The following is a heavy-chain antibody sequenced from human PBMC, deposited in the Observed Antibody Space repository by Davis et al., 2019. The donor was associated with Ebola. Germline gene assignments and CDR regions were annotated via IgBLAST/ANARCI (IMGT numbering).Heavy chain of an antibody. Sequence: PSETLSLTCTVSGGSISSGDYYWSWIRQPPGKGLEWIGYIYYSGSTYYNPSLKSRVTISVDTSKNQFSLKLSSVTAADTAVYYCARGGYYGSGSSPYYYYYGMDVWGQGTTVTVSS. CDR3: ARGGYYGSGSSPYYYYYGMDV. CDR2: IYYSGST. V-gene: IGHV4-30-4*01. D-gene: IGHD3-10*01. CDR1: GGSISSGDYY. J-gene: IGHJ6*02.